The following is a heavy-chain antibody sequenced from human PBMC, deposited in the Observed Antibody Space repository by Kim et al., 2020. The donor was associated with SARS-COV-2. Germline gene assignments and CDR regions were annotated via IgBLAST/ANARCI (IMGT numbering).Heavy chain of an antibody. J-gene: IGHJ3*02. V-gene: IGHV3-9*01. CDR3: AKAQLWFGELLNAFDI. CDR1: GXTFDDYA. D-gene: IGHD3-10*01. CDR2: ISWNSGSI. Sequence: GGSLRLSCAXSGXTFDDYAMHWVRQAPGKGLEWVSGISWNSGSIGYADSVKGRFTISRDNAKNSLYLQMNSLRAEDTALYYCAKAQLWFGELLNAFDIWGQGTMVTVSS.